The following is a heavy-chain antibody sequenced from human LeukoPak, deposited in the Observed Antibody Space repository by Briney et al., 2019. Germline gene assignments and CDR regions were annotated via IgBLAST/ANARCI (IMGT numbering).Heavy chain of an antibody. V-gene: IGHV3-9*01. Sequence: GRSLRLSCAASGFTFDDYAMHWVRQAPGKGLEWVSGISWNGGSIGYADSVKGRFTISRDNAKNSLYLQMNSLRAEDTALYYCAKASSGNLDYWGQGTLVTVSS. CDR2: ISWNGGSI. CDR3: AKASSGNLDY. CDR1: GFTFDDYA. D-gene: IGHD3-10*01. J-gene: IGHJ4*02.